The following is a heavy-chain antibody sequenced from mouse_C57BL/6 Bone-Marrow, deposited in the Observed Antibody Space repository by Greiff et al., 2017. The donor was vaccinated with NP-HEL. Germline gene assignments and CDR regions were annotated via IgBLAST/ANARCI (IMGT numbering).Heavy chain of an antibody. Sequence: VQLQQSGAELARPGASVKLSCKASGYTFTSYGISCVKQRTGQGLEWIGEIYPRSGNTYYNEKFNGKATLTADKSSSTAYMELRSLTSEDSAVYFCACSSYEGFAYWGQGTLVTVSA. D-gene: IGHD2-12*01. CDR1: GYTFTSYG. J-gene: IGHJ3*01. CDR2: IYPRSGNT. CDR3: ACSSYEGFAY. V-gene: IGHV1-81*01.